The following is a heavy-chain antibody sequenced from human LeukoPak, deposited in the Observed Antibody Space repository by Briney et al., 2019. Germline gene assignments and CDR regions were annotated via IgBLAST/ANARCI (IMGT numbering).Heavy chain of an antibody. CDR1: GGSISGYY. V-gene: IGHV4-34*01. Sequence: SETLSLTCTVSGGSISGYYWSWIRQPPGKGLEWIGEINHSGSTNYNPSLKSRVTISVDTSKNQFSLKLSSVTAADTAVHYCARGRHGDFDAFDIWGQGTMVTVSS. J-gene: IGHJ3*02. CDR3: ARGRHGDFDAFDI. D-gene: IGHD4-17*01. CDR2: INHSGST.